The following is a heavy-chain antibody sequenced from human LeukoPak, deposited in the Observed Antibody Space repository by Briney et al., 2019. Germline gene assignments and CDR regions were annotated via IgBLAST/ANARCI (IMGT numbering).Heavy chain of an antibody. J-gene: IGHJ5*02. CDR2: IIWNGGST. Sequence: GGSLRLSCAASGFTFDDYGMSWVRHVPGKGLEWVAGIIWNGGSTVYADSVRGRFTISRDNAKNSLYLQMNSLRAEDTALYHCARGPYYSSSWWWFDPWGQGVLVTVSS. CDR3: ARGPYYSSSWWWFDP. D-gene: IGHD6-13*01. CDR1: GFTFDDYG. V-gene: IGHV3-20*01.